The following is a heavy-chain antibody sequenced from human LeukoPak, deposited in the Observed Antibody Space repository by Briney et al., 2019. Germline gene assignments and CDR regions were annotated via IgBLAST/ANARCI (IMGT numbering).Heavy chain of an antibody. CDR1: GFTFSSYG. Sequence: PGGSLRLSCAASGFTFSSYGMHWVRQAPGKGLEWVAFIRYDGSNKYYADSVKGRFTICRDNSKNTLYLQMHSLRAADTAVYYCAKVSTGTPFGYFDYWGQGTLVTVSS. J-gene: IGHJ4*02. D-gene: IGHD1-1*01. CDR2: IRYDGSNK. V-gene: IGHV3-30*02. CDR3: AKVSTGTPFGYFDY.